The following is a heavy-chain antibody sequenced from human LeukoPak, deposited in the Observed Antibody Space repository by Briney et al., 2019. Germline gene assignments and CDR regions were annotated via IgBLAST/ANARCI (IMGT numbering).Heavy chain of an antibody. CDR2: ISYDGSYK. J-gene: IGHJ4*02. D-gene: IGHD3-10*01. V-gene: IGHV3-30*03. CDR3: ARLRLWYHDY. Sequence: GGSLRLSCAASGFTFSNYGMHWVRQAPGKGLEWVAVISYDGSYKYYADSVKGRFTISRDNSKNTLYLQMNSLRAEDTAVYYCARLRLWYHDYWGQGTLVTVSS. CDR1: GFTFSNYG.